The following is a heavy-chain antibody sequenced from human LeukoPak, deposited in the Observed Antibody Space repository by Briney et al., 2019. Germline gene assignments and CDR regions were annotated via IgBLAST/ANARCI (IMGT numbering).Heavy chain of an antibody. D-gene: IGHD6-6*01. V-gene: IGHV1-46*01. CDR1: GYTFTSNY. CDR2: IYPRDGST. J-gene: IGHJ4*02. CDR3: ATGRPYSSSPYDFDY. Sequence: ASVKVSCKASGYTFTSNYIHWVRQAPGQGLEWMGMIYPRDGSTSYAQKFQGRVTMTEDTSTDTAYMELSSLRSEDTAVYYCATGRPYSSSPYDFDYWGQGTLVTVSS.